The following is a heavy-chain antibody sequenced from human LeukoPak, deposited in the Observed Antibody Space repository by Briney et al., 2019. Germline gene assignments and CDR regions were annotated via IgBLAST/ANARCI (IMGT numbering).Heavy chain of an antibody. CDR1: GFTYSSYS. CDR3: ARAGYASDWYVWFDP. J-gene: IGHJ5*02. Sequence: GGSLRLSCAASGFTYSSYSMNWLRQAPGKGLEWLSYISSGSSTIYYADSVKGRFTISRDSAKNSVSLQMNSLRDEDTAVYYCARAGYASDWYVWFDPWGQGTLVTVSS. CDR2: ISSGSSTI. D-gene: IGHD6-19*01. V-gene: IGHV3-48*02.